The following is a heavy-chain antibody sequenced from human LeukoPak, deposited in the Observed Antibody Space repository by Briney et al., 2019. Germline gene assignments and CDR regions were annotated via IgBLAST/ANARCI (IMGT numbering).Heavy chain of an antibody. CDR3: AREDGYCSGGNCYSYFDS. Sequence: GGSLRLSCAASGFTFSHFWMSWVREAPGKGLEWVAYIKKTGSETYYVDSVKGRFTITRDNTRNSLFLQMYSLRAEDTAVYFCAREDGYCSGGNCYSYFDSWGQGTLVTVSS. D-gene: IGHD2-15*01. J-gene: IGHJ4*02. CDR1: GFTFSHFW. CDR2: IKKTGSET. V-gene: IGHV3-7*01.